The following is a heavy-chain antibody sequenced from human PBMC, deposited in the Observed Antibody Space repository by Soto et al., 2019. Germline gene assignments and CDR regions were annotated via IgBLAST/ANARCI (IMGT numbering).Heavy chain of an antibody. D-gene: IGHD5-12*01. CDR1: GYSFTSYW. CDR3: ARHDHYSGYDLPPGLTMYYFDY. V-gene: IGHV5-51*01. J-gene: IGHJ4*02. CDR2: IYPGDSDT. Sequence: GESLKISCKGSGYSFTSYWIGWVRQMPGKGLEWMGIIYPGDSDTRYSPSFQGQVTISADKSISTAYLQWSSLKASDTAMYYCARHDHYSGYDLPPGLTMYYFDYWGQGTLVTVSS.